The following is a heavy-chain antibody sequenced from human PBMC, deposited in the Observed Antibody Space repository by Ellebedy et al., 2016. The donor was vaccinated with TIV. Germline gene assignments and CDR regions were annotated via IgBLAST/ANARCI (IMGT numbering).Heavy chain of an antibody. CDR3: VKDMELSH. J-gene: IGHJ4*02. Sequence: GGSLRLSXAASGFGFSDAAMNWVRQAPGKGLEWLSLISYNGLNAYYADSVKGRFTISRDNSKSTLFLQMSNLRAEDAAIYYCVKDMELSHWGQGSLVTVSS. D-gene: IGHD4/OR15-4a*01. V-gene: IGHV3-23*01. CDR1: GFGFSDAA. CDR2: ISYNGLNA.